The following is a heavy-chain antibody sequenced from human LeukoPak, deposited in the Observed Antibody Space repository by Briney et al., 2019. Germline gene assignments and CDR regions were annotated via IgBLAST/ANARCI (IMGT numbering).Heavy chain of an antibody. Sequence: PSETPSLTCTVSGGSISSSSYYWGWIRQPPGKGLEWIGSIYYSGSTYYNPSLKSRVTISVDTSKNQFSLKLSSVTAADTAVYYCARVQLHYCYYGMDVWGQGTTVTVSS. CDR2: IYYSGST. CDR1: GGSISSSSYY. V-gene: IGHV4-39*07. J-gene: IGHJ6*02. D-gene: IGHD2-2*01. CDR3: ARVQLHYCYYGMDV.